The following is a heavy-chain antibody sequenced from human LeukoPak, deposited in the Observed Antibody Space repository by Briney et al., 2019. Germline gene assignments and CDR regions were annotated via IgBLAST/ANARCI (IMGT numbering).Heavy chain of an antibody. J-gene: IGHJ4*02. CDR2: ISSSSSYI. CDR1: GFTFSSYS. V-gene: IGHV3-21*01. D-gene: IGHD6-13*01. Sequence: GGSLRLSCAASGFTFSSYSMNWVRQAPGKGLEWVSSISSSSSYIYYADSVKGRFTISRDNAKNSLYLQMNSLRAEDTAVYYCARGIAAAGTNYWGQGTLVTVSS. CDR3: ARGIAAAGTNY.